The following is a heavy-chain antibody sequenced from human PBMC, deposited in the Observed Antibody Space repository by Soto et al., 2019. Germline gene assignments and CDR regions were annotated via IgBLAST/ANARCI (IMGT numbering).Heavy chain of an antibody. CDR1: GGSFSGYY. V-gene: IGHV4-34*01. CDR3: ARDKITGLFDY. D-gene: IGHD2-8*02. Sequence: SETLSLTCAVYGGSFSGYYWTWIRQPPVTGLEWIGEINHSGSTNYNPSLKSRVTISVDTSKNQFSLKLTSVTAADTAVYYCARDKITGLFDYWGQGTPVT. J-gene: IGHJ4*02. CDR2: INHSGST.